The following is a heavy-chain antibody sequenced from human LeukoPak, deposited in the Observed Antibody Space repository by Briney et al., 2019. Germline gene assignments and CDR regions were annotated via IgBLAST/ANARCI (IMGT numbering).Heavy chain of an antibody. D-gene: IGHD1-26*01. CDR1: GFTFTSYT. J-gene: IGHJ4*02. Sequence: GGSLRLSCAASGFTFTSYTMNWVRQAPGKGLEWVSTISGGGGSTYYADSVKGRFTISRDNSKNTLCLQVNSLRAEDTAVYYCAKGGKWDVTPFDYWGQGTLVTVSS. CDR2: ISGGGGST. CDR3: AKGGKWDVTPFDY. V-gene: IGHV3-23*01.